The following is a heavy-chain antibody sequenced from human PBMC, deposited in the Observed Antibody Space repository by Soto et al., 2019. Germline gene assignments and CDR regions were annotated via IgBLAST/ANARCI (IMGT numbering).Heavy chain of an antibody. CDR1: GGFVSSGSYY. V-gene: IGHV4-34*01. Sequence: QVQLQQWGAGLLKPSETLSLTCAVYGGFVSSGSYYWSWIRQPPGRGLAWIGEMSHSGGTHFNPSLNSRVTISVDTSKNQFSLKMSSVTAADTALYYCARVERGTATTVVDAFDIWGPGTMVTVSS. CDR3: ARVERGTATTVVDAFDI. D-gene: IGHD1-1*01. CDR2: MSHSGGT. J-gene: IGHJ3*02.